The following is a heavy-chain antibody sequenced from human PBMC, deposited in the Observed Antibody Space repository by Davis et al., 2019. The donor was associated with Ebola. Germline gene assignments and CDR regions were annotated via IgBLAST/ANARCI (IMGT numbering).Heavy chain of an antibody. CDR1: GFTFSNAW. V-gene: IGHV3-15*07. Sequence: GESLKISCAASGFTFSNAWMNWVRQAPGKGLEWVGRIKSKTDGGTTDYAAPVKGRFTISRDDSKNTLYLQMNSLKTEDTAVYYCTTEKSYTMVRGVIIEADYWGQGTLVTVSS. D-gene: IGHD3-10*01. CDR2: IKSKTDGGTT. CDR3: TTEKSYTMVRGVIIEADY. J-gene: IGHJ4*02.